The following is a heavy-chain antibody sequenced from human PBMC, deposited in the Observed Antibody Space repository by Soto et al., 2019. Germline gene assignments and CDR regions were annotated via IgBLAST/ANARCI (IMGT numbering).Heavy chain of an antibody. J-gene: IGHJ4*02. V-gene: IGHV4-39*01. CDR3: VRREAVAGSQFDF. Sequence: SETLSLTCTVSGGSLSSGSFFWGWIRQPPGKGLEWIGHIYFTGTSSYSPSLKSRVTMFVDTSKNNFSLRLISVTASDTAVYYCVRREAVAGSQFDFWGQGTLVT. CDR2: IYFTGTS. D-gene: IGHD6-19*01. CDR1: GGSLSSGSFF.